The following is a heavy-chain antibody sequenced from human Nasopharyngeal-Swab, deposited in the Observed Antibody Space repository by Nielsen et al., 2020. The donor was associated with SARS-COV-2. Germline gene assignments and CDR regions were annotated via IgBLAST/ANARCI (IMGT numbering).Heavy chain of an antibody. Sequence: GESLKISCAASGFTFSSYSMNWVRQAPGKGLEWVSSISSSSSYIYYADSVKGRFTISRDNAKNSLYLQMNSLRAEDTAVYYCARVWGGSSWDFDYWGQGTLVTVSS. J-gene: IGHJ4*02. CDR3: ARVWGGSSWDFDY. D-gene: IGHD6-13*01. CDR2: ISSSSSYI. V-gene: IGHV3-21*01. CDR1: GFTFSSYS.